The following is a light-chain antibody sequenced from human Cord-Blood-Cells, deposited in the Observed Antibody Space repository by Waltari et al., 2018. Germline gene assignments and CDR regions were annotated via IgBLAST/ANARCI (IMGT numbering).Light chain of an antibody. CDR3: QQRSNWPPLT. Sequence: PGARATLSCRASQSVSSYLAWYQQKPGQAPRLLIYDASNRATGIPARFSGSGSGTDFTLTISSLEPEDFAVYYCQQRSNWPPLTFGGGTKVEIK. CDR2: DAS. CDR1: QSVSSY. J-gene: IGKJ4*01. V-gene: IGKV3-11*01.